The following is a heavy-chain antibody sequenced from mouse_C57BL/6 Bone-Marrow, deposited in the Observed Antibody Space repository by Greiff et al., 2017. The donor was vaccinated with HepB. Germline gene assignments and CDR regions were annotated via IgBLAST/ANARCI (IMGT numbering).Heavy chain of an antibody. CDR2: IYPSDSET. V-gene: IGHV1-61*01. CDR1: GYTFTSYW. J-gene: IGHJ2*01. CDR3: ARPQLTLDY. Sequence: QVQLQQPGAELVRPGSSVKLSCKASGYTFTSYWMDRVKQRPGQGLEWIGNIYPSDSETHYNQKFKDKATLTVDKSSSTAYMELRSLTSEDSAVYFCARPQLTLDYWGQGTTLTVSS. D-gene: IGHD3-3*01.